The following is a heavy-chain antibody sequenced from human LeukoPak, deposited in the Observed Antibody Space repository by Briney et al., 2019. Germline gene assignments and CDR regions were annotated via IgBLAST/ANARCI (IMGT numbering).Heavy chain of an antibody. Sequence: SETLSLTCTVSGGSISSYYWSWIRQPAGKGLERIGRIYTSGSNNYNPSLKSRVTMSVDTSKNQFSLKLSAVTAADTAVYYCARDIYQTGFDPWGQGTLATVSS. J-gene: IGHJ5*02. V-gene: IGHV4-4*07. D-gene: IGHD2-2*01. CDR3: ARDIYQTGFDP. CDR2: IYTSGSN. CDR1: GGSISSYY.